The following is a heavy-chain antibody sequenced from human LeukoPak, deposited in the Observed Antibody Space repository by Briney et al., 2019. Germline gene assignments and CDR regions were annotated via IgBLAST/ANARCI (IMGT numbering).Heavy chain of an antibody. D-gene: IGHD4-23*01. CDR3: ARDSATVVIVGDAFDI. CDR1: GDTFSSYA. Sequence: ASVKVSCKASGDTFSSYAISWVRQAPGQGLEWMGRIIPILGIANYAQKFQGRVTITADKSTSTAYMELSSLRSEDTAVYYCARDSATVVIVGDAFDIWGQGTMVTVSS. J-gene: IGHJ3*02. CDR2: IIPILGIA. V-gene: IGHV1-69*04.